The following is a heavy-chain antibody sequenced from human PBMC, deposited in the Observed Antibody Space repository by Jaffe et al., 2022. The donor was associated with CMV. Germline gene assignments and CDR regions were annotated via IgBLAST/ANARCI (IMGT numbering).Heavy chain of an antibody. CDR3: ARDEGGSEGHWFDP. D-gene: IGHD6-25*01. Sequence: EVQLVESGGGLVKPGGSLRLSCAASGFTFSSYSMNWVRQAPGKGLEWVSSISSSSSYIYYADSVKGRFTISRDNAKNSLYLQMNSLRAEDTAVYYCARDEGGSEGHWFDPWGQGTLVTVSS. CDR2: ISSSSSYI. CDR1: GFTFSSYS. V-gene: IGHV3-21*01. J-gene: IGHJ5*02.